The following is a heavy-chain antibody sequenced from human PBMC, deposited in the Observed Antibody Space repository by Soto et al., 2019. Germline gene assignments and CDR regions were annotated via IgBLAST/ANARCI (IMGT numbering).Heavy chain of an antibody. D-gene: IGHD1-26*01. J-gene: IGHJ3*01. CDR2: ISNDGSDK. V-gene: IGHV3-30*18. CDR1: GFTFNNYG. CDR3: AKDQALAASHGIG. Sequence: QVQLVESGGGVVQPGRSLRLSCAASGFTFNNYGIHWVRQAPGKGLEWVAAISNDGSDKYYGDSVKGRLAISRDNSRNTVYLQMNSLRTGDTAMYYCAKDQALAASHGIGWGQGTMVTVSS.